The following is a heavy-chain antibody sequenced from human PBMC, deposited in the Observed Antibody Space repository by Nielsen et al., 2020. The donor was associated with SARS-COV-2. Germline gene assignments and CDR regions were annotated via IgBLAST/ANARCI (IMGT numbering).Heavy chain of an antibody. CDR1: GFTFSSYA. V-gene: IGHV3-21*04. D-gene: IGHD6-19*01. Sequence: GGSLRLSCAASGFTFSSYAMSWVRQAPGKGLEWVSSISSSSSYTNYADSVKGRFTISRDNAKNSLYLQMNSLRAEDTAVYYCASKRTNRGGWSDYYYYGMDVWGQGTTVTVSS. CDR3: ASKRTNRGGWSDYYYYGMDV. CDR2: ISSSSSYT. J-gene: IGHJ6*02.